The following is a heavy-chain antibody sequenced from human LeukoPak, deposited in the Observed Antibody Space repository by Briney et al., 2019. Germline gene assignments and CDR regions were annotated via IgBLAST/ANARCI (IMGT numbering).Heavy chain of an antibody. CDR2: ISWNGGSK. D-gene: IGHD6-13*01. J-gene: IGHJ4*02. CDR3: ARIAAAGTAGY. CDR1: GFTFDDYA. V-gene: IGHV3-9*01. Sequence: PGGSLRLSCAASGFTFDDYAMHWVRQAPGKGLEWVSGISWNGGSKGYADSVKGRFTISRDNSKNTLYLQMNSLRAENTAVYYCARIAAAGTAGYRGQGTLVTVSS.